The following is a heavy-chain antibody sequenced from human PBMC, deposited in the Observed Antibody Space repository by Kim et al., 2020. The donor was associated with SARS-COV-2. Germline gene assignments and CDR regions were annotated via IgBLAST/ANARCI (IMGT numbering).Heavy chain of an antibody. CDR3: ARSVPYGSGSGYFDL. V-gene: IGHV6-1*01. Sequence: SQTLSLTCAISGDSVSSNNAAWNWIRQSPSRGLEWLGRTYYRSKWFSDYAVSVKSRITINSDTSKNQFSLQVNSVTPEDTAVYYCARSVPYGSGSGYFDLWGRGTLVTVSS. CDR1: GDSVSSNNAA. CDR2: TYYRSKWFS. D-gene: IGHD3-10*01. J-gene: IGHJ2*01.